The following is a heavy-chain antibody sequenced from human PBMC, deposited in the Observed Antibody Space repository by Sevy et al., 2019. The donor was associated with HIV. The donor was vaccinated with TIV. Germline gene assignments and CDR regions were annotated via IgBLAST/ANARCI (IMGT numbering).Heavy chain of an antibody. Sequence: GGSLRLSCAASGFSFSTYWMTWVRQAPGKGLEWVATMNQDGTERDYVDSVKCRFTISRDNTKTSLFLQMNSLSAEYTGVYYCVREGLGGFSYSLDCWGQGTLVTVSS. CDR3: VREGLGGFSYSLDC. J-gene: IGHJ4*02. V-gene: IGHV3-7*01. D-gene: IGHD3-16*01. CDR2: MNQDGTER. CDR1: GFSFSTYW.